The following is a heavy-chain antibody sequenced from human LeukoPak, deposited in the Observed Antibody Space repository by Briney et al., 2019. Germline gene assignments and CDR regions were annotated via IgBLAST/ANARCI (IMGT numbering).Heavy chain of an antibody. CDR1: GFSFPTSA. D-gene: IGHD2-21*02. Sequence: ASVKVSCKASGFSFPTSAVQWVRQARGQRLEWIGWIVVGSSHTNYAQKFQGRVTITRDMSTSTAYMALSSLRSEDTAVYYCARDLYCGGDCYSTESAPRSFDYWGQGTLVTVSS. V-gene: IGHV1-58*01. CDR2: IVVGSSHT. CDR3: ARDLYCGGDCYSTESAPRSFDY. J-gene: IGHJ4*02.